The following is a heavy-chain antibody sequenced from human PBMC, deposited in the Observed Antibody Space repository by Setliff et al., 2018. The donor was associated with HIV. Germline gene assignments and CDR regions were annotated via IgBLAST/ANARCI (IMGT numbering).Heavy chain of an antibody. J-gene: IGHJ6*02. CDR3: ARQYNRQYGMDV. CDR1: GGSVSNYY. D-gene: IGHD1-20*01. CDR2: IYYSGST. V-gene: IGHV4-59*08. Sequence: SETLSLTCTVSGGSVSNYYWTWIRQSAGKGPDYIGSIYYSGSTYYNPSFKSRVTISVDTSKNWFSLKLASVTAADTAVYYCARQYNRQYGMDVWGQGTTVTVS.